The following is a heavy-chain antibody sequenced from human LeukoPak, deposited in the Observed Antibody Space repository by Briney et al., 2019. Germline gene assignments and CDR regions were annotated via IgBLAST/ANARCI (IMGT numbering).Heavy chain of an antibody. J-gene: IGHJ4*02. CDR3: ATERVVAGPGGDY. V-gene: IGHV1-18*01. D-gene: IGHD6-19*01. Sequence: EASVKVSCKASGYTFTSYGIRWVRQAPGQGLEWMGWISAYNGNTNYAQKLQGRLTMTTDTSTSTAYMELRSLRADDTDVYNCATERVVAGPGGDYWGQGTLVTVSS. CDR2: ISAYNGNT. CDR1: GYTFTSYG.